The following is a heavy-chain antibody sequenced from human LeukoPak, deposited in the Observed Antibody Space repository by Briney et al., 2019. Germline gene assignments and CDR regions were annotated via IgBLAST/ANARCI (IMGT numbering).Heavy chain of an antibody. Sequence: ASVKVSCKVSGYTLTELSMHWVRQAPGQGLEWMGWISTYNGDTKYAQNLQGRVTMTRDTSTNTAYMELRSLRSDDTAVYYCARDPSNSSGRYIFFDFWGQGTLVAVSS. CDR2: ISTYNGDT. CDR1: GYTLTELS. J-gene: IGHJ4*02. D-gene: IGHD6-13*01. V-gene: IGHV1-18*01. CDR3: ARDPSNSSGRYIFFDF.